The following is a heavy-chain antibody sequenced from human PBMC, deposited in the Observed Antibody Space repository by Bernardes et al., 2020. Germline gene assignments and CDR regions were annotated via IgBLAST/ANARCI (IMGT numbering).Heavy chain of an antibody. D-gene: IGHD2-15*01. CDR1: GFTFSDYY. CDR3: ARDLEVVAATLGY. V-gene: IGHV3-11*01. CDR2: ISSSGSTI. J-gene: IGHJ4*02. Sequence: GGSLRLSCAASGFTFSDYYMSWIRQAPGKGLEWVSCISSSGSTIYYADSVKGRFTISRDNAKNSLYLQMNSLRAEDTAVYYCARDLEVVAATLGYWGQGTLVTVSS.